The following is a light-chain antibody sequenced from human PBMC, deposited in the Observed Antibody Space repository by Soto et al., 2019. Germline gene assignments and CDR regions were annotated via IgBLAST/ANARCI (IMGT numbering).Light chain of an antibody. Sequence: QSVLTQPASVSGSPGQSITISCTGTSSDVGGYNYVSWYQQHPGKAPKLMLYDVGSRPSGVSNRFSGSKSCNTASLTISGLQAEDEADYYCCSYTSSTTWVFGGGTKVTVL. CDR2: DVG. CDR1: SSDVGGYNY. CDR3: CSYTSSTTWV. V-gene: IGLV2-14*03. J-gene: IGLJ3*02.